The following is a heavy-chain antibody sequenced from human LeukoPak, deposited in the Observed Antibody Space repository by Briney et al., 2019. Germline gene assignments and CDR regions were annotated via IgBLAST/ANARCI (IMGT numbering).Heavy chain of an antibody. Sequence: SGPALVKATQTLTLTCIFSGFSLTTSGMHVSWIRQPPGKALEWLASIDWDGDRHYSTSLKTRLTISKDTSKNQVVLTMTNMDPVDTATYYCARMARPYYYCMDVWGQGTTVTVSS. J-gene: IGHJ6*02. CDR2: IDWDGDR. V-gene: IGHV2-70*04. CDR1: GFSLTTSGMH. CDR3: ARMARPYYYCMDV.